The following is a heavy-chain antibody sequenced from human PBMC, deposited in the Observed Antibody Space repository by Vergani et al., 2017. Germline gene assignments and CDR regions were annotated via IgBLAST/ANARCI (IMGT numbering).Heavy chain of an antibody. D-gene: IGHD6-6*01. CDR1: GGSFSGYY. Sequence: QVQLQQWGAGLLKPSETLSLTCAVYGGSFSGYYWSWIRQPPGKGLEWIGKINHSGSTNYNPSLKSRVTISVDTSKNQFSLKLSSVTAADTAVYYCARGSIAARPLDYWGQGTLVTVSS. J-gene: IGHJ4*02. V-gene: IGHV4-34*01. CDR2: INHSGST. CDR3: ARGSIAARPLDY.